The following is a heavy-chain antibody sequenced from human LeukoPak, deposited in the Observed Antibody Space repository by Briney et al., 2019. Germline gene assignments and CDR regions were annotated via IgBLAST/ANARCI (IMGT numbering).Heavy chain of an antibody. J-gene: IGHJ4*02. D-gene: IGHD2-21*02. V-gene: IGHV3-33*01. CDR1: GFTFSSYG. CDR2: IWYDGSNK. Sequence: GGSLRLSCAASGFTFSSYGMQWVRQAPGKGLDWVAGIWYDGSNKNYADSVKGRFTISRDNSRNTLFLQMNSLRAEDTAVYYCGRVYCGGNCYSPPLPDYWGQGTLVTVSA. CDR3: GRVYCGGNCYSPPLPDY.